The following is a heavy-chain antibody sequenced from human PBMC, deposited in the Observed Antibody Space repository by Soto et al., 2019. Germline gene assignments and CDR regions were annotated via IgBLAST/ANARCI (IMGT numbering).Heavy chain of an antibody. J-gene: IGHJ6*02. Sequence: QVQLQQWGAGLLKPSESLSLTCAVYGGSFSDYFWTWIRQPPGKGLEWIGEINHSGATKYNPVLKSRVSISLDTSKHQFSLRLSSVTAADTAVYFCARGHRAVTQGGGKFYYYVYGMDVWGQGTPVAVSS. D-gene: IGHD4-17*01. V-gene: IGHV4-34*01. CDR3: ARGHRAVTQGGGKFYYYVYGMDV. CDR2: INHSGAT. CDR1: GGSFSDYF.